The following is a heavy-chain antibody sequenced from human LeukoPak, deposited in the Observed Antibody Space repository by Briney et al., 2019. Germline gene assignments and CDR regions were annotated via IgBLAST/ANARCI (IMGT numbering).Heavy chain of an antibody. D-gene: IGHD3-10*01. V-gene: IGHV3-23*01. Sequence: GSLRLSCAASGFTFSSYAMSWVRQAPGKGLEWVSAISGSGGSTYYADSVKGRFTISRDNSKNTLYLQMNSLRAEDTAVYYCAKHPYGSGSPGPNYYFDYWGQGTLVTVSS. CDR3: AKHPYGSGSPGPNYYFDY. J-gene: IGHJ4*02. CDR2: ISGSGGST. CDR1: GFTFSSYA.